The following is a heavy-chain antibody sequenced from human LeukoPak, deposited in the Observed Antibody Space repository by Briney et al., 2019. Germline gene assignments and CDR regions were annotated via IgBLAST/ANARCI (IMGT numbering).Heavy chain of an antibody. CDR1: GGSFSGYY. CDR3: ARGSTVAQRLDTFDI. Sequence: PSETLSLTCAVYGGSFSGYYWSWIRQPPGKGLEWIGEINHSGSTNYNPSLKSRVTISVDTSKNQFSLKLSSVTAADTAVYYCARGSTVAQRLDTFDIWGQGTMVTVSS. V-gene: IGHV4-34*01. CDR2: INHSGST. J-gene: IGHJ3*02. D-gene: IGHD2/OR15-2a*01.